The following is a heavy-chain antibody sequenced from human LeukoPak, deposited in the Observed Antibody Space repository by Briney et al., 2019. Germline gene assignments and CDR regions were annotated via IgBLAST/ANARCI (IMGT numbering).Heavy chain of an antibody. D-gene: IGHD6-13*01. CDR3: ARMGSSWDWFDP. CDR2: IYYSGST. CDR1: SGSVSSGGYY. J-gene: IGHJ5*02. Sequence: NPSETLSLTCTVSSGSVSSGGYYWNWIRQPPGKGLEWIGYIYYSGSTNYNPSLKSRVTISVDTSKNQFSLKLSSVTAADTAVYYCARMGSSWDWFDPWGQGTLVTVSS. V-gene: IGHV4-61*08.